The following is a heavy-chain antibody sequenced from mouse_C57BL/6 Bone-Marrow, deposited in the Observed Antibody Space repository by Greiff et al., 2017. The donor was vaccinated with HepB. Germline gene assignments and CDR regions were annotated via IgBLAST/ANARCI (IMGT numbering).Heavy chain of an antibody. V-gene: IGHV5-9-1*02. CDR2: ISSGGDYI. Sequence: EVQGVESGEGLVKPGGSLKLSCAASGFTFSSYAMSWVRQTPEKRLEWVAYISSGGDYIYYADTVKGRFTISRDNARNTLYLQMSSLKSEDTAMYYCTRACITTVVARGYYFDYWGQGTTLTVSS. J-gene: IGHJ2*01. D-gene: IGHD1-1*01. CDR3: TRACITTVVARGYYFDY. CDR1: GFTFSSYA.